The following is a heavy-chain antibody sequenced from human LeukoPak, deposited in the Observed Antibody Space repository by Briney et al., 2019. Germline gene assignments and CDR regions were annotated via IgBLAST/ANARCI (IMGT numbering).Heavy chain of an antibody. V-gene: IGHV1-69*04. Sequence: GASVKVSCKASGGTFSTYYAISWVRQAPGQGLEWMGRIMPIVGTANYAQKFQGRVTMTADKSTGTVYMELSSLRSGDTAVYYCARGITVVRGVIKGGMDVWGQGTTVTVSS. D-gene: IGHD3-10*01. CDR2: IMPIVGTA. CDR3: ARGITVVRGVIKGGMDV. J-gene: IGHJ6*02. CDR1: GGTFSTYYA.